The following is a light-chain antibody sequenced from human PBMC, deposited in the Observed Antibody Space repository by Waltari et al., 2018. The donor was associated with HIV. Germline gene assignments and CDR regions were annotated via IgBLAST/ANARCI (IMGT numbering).Light chain of an antibody. V-gene: IGLV4-69*01. Sequence: QLVLTQSPSASASLRASVKLTCTLSSGHINYAIAWHQHRPEKGPRYLMRVNSDGSHSKGDGIPYRFSGSSSGAERYLIISSLQSEDEADYYCQTWTTGIVLFGGGTKLTVL. CDR1: SGHINYA. CDR3: QTWTTGIVL. J-gene: IGLJ2*01. CDR2: VNSDGSH.